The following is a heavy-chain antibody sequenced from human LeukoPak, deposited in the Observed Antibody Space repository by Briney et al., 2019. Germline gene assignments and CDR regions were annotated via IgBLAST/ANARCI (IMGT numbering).Heavy chain of an antibody. Sequence: GGSLRLSCAASGFIVSSNYMTWVRQTPGGGLEWVSVLYSGGTTYYADSVKGRFTISRHNSKNTLFLQMNSLRAEDTAVYYCARAGCSGGICLYYFDYWGQGTLVTVAS. CDR1: GFIVSSNY. J-gene: IGHJ4*02. D-gene: IGHD2-15*01. CDR2: LYSGGTT. V-gene: IGHV3-53*04. CDR3: ARAGCSGGICLYYFDY.